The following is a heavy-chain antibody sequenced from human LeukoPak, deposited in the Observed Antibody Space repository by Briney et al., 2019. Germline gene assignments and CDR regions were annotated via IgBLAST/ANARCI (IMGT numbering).Heavy chain of an antibody. J-gene: IGHJ3*02. CDR3: ARTPDAFDI. CDR1: GVTINSNY. Sequence: GGSLRLSCVASGVTINSNYINWGRQAPGKGLEWVSLTYSGGSSYYADSVKGRFTISRDIPKNTLYLQMNSLRAEDTAVYYCARTPDAFDIWGQGTLVTVSS. V-gene: IGHV3-66*01. CDR2: TYSGGSS.